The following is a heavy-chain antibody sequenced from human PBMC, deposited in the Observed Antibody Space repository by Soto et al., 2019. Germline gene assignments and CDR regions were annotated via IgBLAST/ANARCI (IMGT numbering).Heavy chain of an antibody. V-gene: IGHV1-58*01. J-gene: IGHJ6*02. CDR1: GFTFTSSA. CDR3: AAAVEYCSGGSCYSRGRFYYYGMDV. D-gene: IGHD2-15*01. Sequence: SVKVSCKASGFTFTSSAVQWVRQARGQRLEWIGWIVVGSGNTNYAQKFQERVTITRDMSTSTAYMELSSLRSEDTAVYYCAAAVEYCSGGSCYSRGRFYYYGMDVWGQGTTVTVSS. CDR2: IVVGSGNT.